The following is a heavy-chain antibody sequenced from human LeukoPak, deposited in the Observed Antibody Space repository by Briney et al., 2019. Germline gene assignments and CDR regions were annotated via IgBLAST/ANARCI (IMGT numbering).Heavy chain of an antibody. Sequence: GGSLRLSCAASGITFTNYSMNWVRQAPGKGLEWVSYISRSSSTIYCADSVKGRFTISRDNAKNSLYLQMNSLRAEDTAVYYCARAGYSASWYDYWGQGTLVTVSS. V-gene: IGHV3-48*01. CDR3: ARAGYSASWYDY. CDR2: ISRSSSTI. J-gene: IGHJ4*02. D-gene: IGHD6-13*01. CDR1: GITFTNYS.